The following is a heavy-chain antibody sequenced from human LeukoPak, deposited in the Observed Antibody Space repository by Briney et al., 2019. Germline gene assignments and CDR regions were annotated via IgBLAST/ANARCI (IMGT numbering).Heavy chain of an antibody. D-gene: IGHD3-22*01. V-gene: IGHV4-39*07. CDR1: GGSISSSSYY. J-gene: IGHJ4*02. CDR3: ARDGTMIVVVTMGFDY. CDR2: IYYSGST. Sequence: SETLSLTCTVSGGSISSSSYYWGWIRQPPGKGLEWIGSIYYSGSTYYNPSLKSRVTISVDTSKNQFSLKLSSVTAADTAVYYCARDGTMIVVVTMGFDYWGQGTLVTVSS.